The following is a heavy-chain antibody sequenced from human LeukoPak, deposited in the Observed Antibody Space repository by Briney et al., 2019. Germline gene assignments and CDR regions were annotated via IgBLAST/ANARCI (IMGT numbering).Heavy chain of an antibody. Sequence: ASVKVSCKTSGYTFIDYYIQWVRRAPGQGLEWMGWINPKSVGAHYAQKFQGRITMTSDTSINTVYMELSSLRSDDTAMYYCARDMMEGVVGHWGQGTLVAVSS. CDR1: GYTFIDYY. V-gene: IGHV1-2*02. CDR2: INPKSVGA. CDR3: ARDMMEGVVGH. J-gene: IGHJ4*02. D-gene: IGHD3-10*01.